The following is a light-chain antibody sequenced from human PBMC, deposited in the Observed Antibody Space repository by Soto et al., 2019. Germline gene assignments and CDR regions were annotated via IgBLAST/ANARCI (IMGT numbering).Light chain of an antibody. Sequence: EIVLTQSPGTLSLSPWERATLSCRASQSLSSSQLAWYQQKPGQAPRLLIHDASSRATGIPARFSGSGSGTEFTLTISSLQSEDFAVYYCQQYNNWPPITFGQGTRLEIK. CDR1: QSLSSS. V-gene: IGKV3-15*01. CDR2: DAS. CDR3: QQYNNWPPIT. J-gene: IGKJ5*01.